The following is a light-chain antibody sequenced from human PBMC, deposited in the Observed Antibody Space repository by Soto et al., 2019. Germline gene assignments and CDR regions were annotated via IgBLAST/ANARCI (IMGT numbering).Light chain of an antibody. CDR1: QSVLYTSNNKNH. V-gene: IGKV4-1*01. CDR3: QQYYSTPYT. J-gene: IGKJ2*01. Sequence: DIVMTQSPDSLAVSLGERATINCKSSQSVLYTSNNKNHLAWFQQKPGQPPKLLIYWASTREAGVPDRFSGSGSGAEFTLTISSLQAEDVAVYYCQQYYSTPYTCGRGTKLEIK. CDR2: WAS.